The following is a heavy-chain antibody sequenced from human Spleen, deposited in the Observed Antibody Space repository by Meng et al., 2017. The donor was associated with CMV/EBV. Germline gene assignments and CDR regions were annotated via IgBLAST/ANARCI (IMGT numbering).Heavy chain of an antibody. J-gene: IGHJ3*01. CDR3: ARDRRGSSSWYGSGSAFDV. CDR1: GYTFTSYY. Sequence: ASVKVSCKASGYTFTSYYMHWVRQAPGQGLEWMGIINPSGGSTSYAQKLQGRVTMTRDTSTSTVYMELSSLRSEDTAVYYCARDRRGSSSWYGSGSAFDVWGQGTMVTVSS. V-gene: IGHV1-46*01. CDR2: INPSGGST. D-gene: IGHD6-13*01.